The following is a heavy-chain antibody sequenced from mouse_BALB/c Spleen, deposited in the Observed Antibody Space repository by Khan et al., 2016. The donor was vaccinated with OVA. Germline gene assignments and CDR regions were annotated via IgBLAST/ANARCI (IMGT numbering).Heavy chain of an antibody. J-gene: IGHJ2*01. CDR3: AKLRGYNFDS. CDR1: GFSFTSDG. CDR2: IWGDGST. V-gene: IGHV2-3*01. Sequence: QVQLMESGPGLVEPSQTLSITCTVSGFSFTSDGVSWVRQPPGKGLEWLGVIWGDGSTTYHSTLISRLSIRKDNSKSQVFLILNSLQTDDKATYYCAKLRGYNFDSWGQGTTLTVSS. D-gene: IGHD2-14*01.